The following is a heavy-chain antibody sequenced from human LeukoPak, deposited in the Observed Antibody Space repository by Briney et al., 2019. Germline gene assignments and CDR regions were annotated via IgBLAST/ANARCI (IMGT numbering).Heavy chain of an antibody. V-gene: IGHV3-53*04. J-gene: IGHJ4*02. CDR2: IYSGGSR. CDR3: ARVSTGD. D-gene: IGHD1-1*01. Sequence: GGSLRLSCVASGFTVSSNYMSWVRQAPGKGLEWVSVIYSGGSRYYAGSVKGRFTISRHNSNNTLYLQMNSLRAEDTAVYYCARVSTGDWGQGTLVTVSS. CDR1: GFTVSSNY.